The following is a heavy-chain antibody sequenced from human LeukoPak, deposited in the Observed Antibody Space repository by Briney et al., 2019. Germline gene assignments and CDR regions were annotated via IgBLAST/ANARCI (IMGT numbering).Heavy chain of an antibody. J-gene: IGHJ4*02. D-gene: IGHD6-19*01. CDR2: ISGSGGRT. V-gene: IGHV3-23*01. CDR3: AKSAASGWHDY. Sequence: GGSLRLSCAASGFTFWSSGVSWVRQAPGKGLEWVSAISGSGGRTYYPDSVKGRFTISRDNSKNTVYLQMNSLRAEDTAVCYCAKSAASGWHDYWGQGTLVTVSS. CDR1: GFTFWSSG.